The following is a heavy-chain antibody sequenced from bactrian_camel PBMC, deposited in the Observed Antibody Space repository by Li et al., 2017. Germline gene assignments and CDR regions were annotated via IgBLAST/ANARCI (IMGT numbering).Heavy chain of an antibody. CDR1: GGGMHVRD. CDR2: ISGGGSI. Sequence: HVQLVESGGGSVQAGGSLRLSCTGSGGGMHVRDMGWFRQVPGREHEGVATISGGGSITYADSVKGRFAISRDNAKNTLYLQMNSLKPEDTAMYYCAADKYNLGLARSYTYWARGPRSPSP. D-gene: IGHD5*01. J-gene: IGHJ4*01. V-gene: IGHV3S53*01.